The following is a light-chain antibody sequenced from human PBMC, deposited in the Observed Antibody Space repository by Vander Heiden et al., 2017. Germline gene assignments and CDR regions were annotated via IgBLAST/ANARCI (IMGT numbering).Light chain of an antibody. Sequence: DIVMTQSPLSLPVTPGEPASISCRSSQSLLHSNGYNYLDWYLQKPGQAPQLLIYLGSNRDAGVPDRFSGSGSGKDFTLKISRGDAEDVGVYYCRQTLQNPWYTFGQWTKLXIK. CDR2: LGS. CDR1: QSLLHSNGYNY. CDR3: RQTLQNPWYT. J-gene: IGKJ2*01. V-gene: IGKV2-28*01.